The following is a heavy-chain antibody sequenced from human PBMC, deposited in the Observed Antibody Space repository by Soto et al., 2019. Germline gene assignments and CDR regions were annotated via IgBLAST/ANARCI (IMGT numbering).Heavy chain of an antibody. V-gene: IGHV4-31*03. Sequence: PSETLSLTCTVSGGSISSGGYYWSWIRQHPGKGLEWIGYIYYSGSTYYNPSLKSRVTISVDTSKNQFSLKLSSVTAADTAVYYCARAQETYSNRYYYGMDVWGQGTTVTVSS. J-gene: IGHJ6*02. CDR3: ARAQETYSNRYYYGMDV. CDR2: IYYSGST. CDR1: GGSISSGGYY. D-gene: IGHD4-4*01.